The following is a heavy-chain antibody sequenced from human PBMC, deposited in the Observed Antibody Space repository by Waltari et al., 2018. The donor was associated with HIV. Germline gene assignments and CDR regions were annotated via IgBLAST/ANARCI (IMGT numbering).Heavy chain of an antibody. CDR1: GFHFASYG. J-gene: IGHJ4*02. CDR2: ISSSSSTR. Sequence: EVELVGSGVGLVQPGGSLSLPCAASGFHFASYGMNWVRQAPGKGLEWVSFISSSSSTRYYADSVKGRFTISRDNAKNSLYLQMNSLRAEDTAVYYCARETYYYDSSGPYFDYWGQGTLVTVSS. CDR3: ARETYYYDSSGPYFDY. D-gene: IGHD3-22*01. V-gene: IGHV3-48*01.